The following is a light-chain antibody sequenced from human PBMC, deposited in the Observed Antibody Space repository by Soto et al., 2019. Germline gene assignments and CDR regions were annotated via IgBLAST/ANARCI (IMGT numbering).Light chain of an antibody. CDR3: QTWGTGIRVV. CDR1: SGHSSYA. CDR2: LNSDGSH. J-gene: IGLJ2*01. Sequence: QLVLTQSPSASASLGASVKPTCTLSSGHSSYAIAWHQQQPEKGPRYLMKLNSDGSHSKGDGIPDRFSGSSSGAERYLTISSLQSEDEADYYCQTWGTGIRVVFGGGTKVTVL. V-gene: IGLV4-69*01.